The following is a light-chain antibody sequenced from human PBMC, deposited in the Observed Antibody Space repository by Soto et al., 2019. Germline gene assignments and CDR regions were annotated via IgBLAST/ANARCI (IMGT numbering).Light chain of an antibody. CDR1: SSDVGGYNY. Sequence: QSALTQPRSASRSPGQSVTISCTGTSSDVGGYNYVSWYQQHPGKAPKLMIYDVSKRPSGVPDRFSGSKSGNTASLTISGLQAEDETDYYCCSSAGTYTSVFGGGTKLTVL. V-gene: IGLV2-11*01. J-gene: IGLJ3*02. CDR3: CSSAGTYTSV. CDR2: DVS.